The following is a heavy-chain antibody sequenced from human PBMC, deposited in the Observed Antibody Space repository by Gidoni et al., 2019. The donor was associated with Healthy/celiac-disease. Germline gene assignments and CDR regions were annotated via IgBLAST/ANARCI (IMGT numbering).Heavy chain of an antibody. J-gene: IGHJ4*02. Sequence: QVPLVESGGGVVQPGWPLSLSCAASGFTFRSYAMHWVRQAPGKGLEWVAVISYDGSNKYYADSVKGRFTISRDNSKNTLYLQMNSLRAEDTAVYYCARDPIPYGDYGTGSDYWGQGTLVTVSS. CDR1: GFTFRSYA. CDR3: ARDPIPYGDYGTGSDY. V-gene: IGHV3-30-3*01. D-gene: IGHD4-17*01. CDR2: ISYDGSNK.